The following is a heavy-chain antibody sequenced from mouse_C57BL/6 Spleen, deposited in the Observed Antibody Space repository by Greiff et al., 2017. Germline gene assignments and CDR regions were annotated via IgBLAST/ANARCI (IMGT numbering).Heavy chain of an antibody. CDR3: TRGVVAPYFDY. D-gene: IGHD1-1*01. Sequence: EVKLMESGGGLVQPGGSMTLSCAASGFTFSDAWMDWVRQSPEKGLEWVAEIRNKANNHATYYAESVKGRFTISRDDSKSSVYLQMNSLRAEDTGIYYCTRGVVAPYFDYWGQGTTLTVSS. CDR1: GFTFSDAW. V-gene: IGHV6-6*01. J-gene: IGHJ2*01. CDR2: IRNKANNHAT.